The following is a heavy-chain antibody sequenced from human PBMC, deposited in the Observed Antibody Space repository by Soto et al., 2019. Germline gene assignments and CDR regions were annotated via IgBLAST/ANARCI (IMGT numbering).Heavy chain of an antibody. J-gene: IGHJ4*02. Sequence: GASVKVSCKASGGTFSSYAISWVRQAPGQGLEWMGGIIPIFGTANYAQKFQGRVTITADESTSTAYMELSSLRSEDTAVYYCASGNDSSGWPHFDYWGQGTLVTVSS. CDR1: GGTFSSYA. D-gene: IGHD6-19*01. CDR2: IIPIFGTA. V-gene: IGHV1-69*13. CDR3: ASGNDSSGWPHFDY.